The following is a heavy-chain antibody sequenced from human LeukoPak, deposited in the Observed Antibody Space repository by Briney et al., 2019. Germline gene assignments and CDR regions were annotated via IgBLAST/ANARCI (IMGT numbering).Heavy chain of an antibody. J-gene: IGHJ3*02. CDR1: GGSISSYY. CDR3: ARGIGDLTGDAFDI. V-gene: IGHV4-59*01. CDR2: IYYSGST. Sequence: SETLSLTCTVSGGSISSYYWSWIRQPPGKGLEWIGYIYYSGSTNYNPSLKSRVTISVDTSKNQFSLKLSSVTAADTAVYYCARGIGDLTGDAFDIWGQGTMVTVSS. D-gene: IGHD4-17*01.